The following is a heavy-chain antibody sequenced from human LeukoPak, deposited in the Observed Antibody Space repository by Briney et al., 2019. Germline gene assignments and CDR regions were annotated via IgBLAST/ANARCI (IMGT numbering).Heavy chain of an antibody. J-gene: IGHJ4*02. CDR2: ISAYNGHT. V-gene: IGHV1-18*01. CDR3: ARDHSIREAAGTFDY. CDR1: GHIFTNHG. Sequence: ASVKVSCKASGHIFTNHGITWVRQAPGQGLEWMGWISAYNGHTNYAQNLQGRVTMTTDTSTSTAYMELRSLRSDDTAVYYCARDHSIREAAGTFDYWGQGTLVTVSS. D-gene: IGHD6-19*01.